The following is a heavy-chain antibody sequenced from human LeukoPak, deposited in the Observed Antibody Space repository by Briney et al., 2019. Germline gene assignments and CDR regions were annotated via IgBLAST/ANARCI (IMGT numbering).Heavy chain of an antibody. CDR2: ISSSGSTI. V-gene: IGHV3-11*01. Sequence: PGGSLRLPCAASGFTFSDYYMSWIRQAPGKGLEWVSYISSSGSTIYYADSVKGRFTISRDNAKNSLYLQMNSLRAEDTAVYYCARSYYDSSGYYVDDYWGQGTLVTVSS. D-gene: IGHD3-22*01. CDR1: GFTFSDYY. CDR3: ARSYYDSSGYYVDDY. J-gene: IGHJ4*02.